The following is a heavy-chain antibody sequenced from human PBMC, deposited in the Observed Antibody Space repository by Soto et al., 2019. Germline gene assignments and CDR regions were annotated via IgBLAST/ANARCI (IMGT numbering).Heavy chain of an antibody. V-gene: IGHV3-21*01. CDR1: GFTFSAYT. J-gene: IGHJ4*02. CDR2: ISSGSSYI. Sequence: EVQLVGSGGDLVKPGGSLRLSCAVSGFTFSAYTMNWVRQAPGKGLEWVSSISSGSSYIYYADSVKGRFTISRNNAKKSLYLQMNSLRAEDTAVYYCARDSAAGHFDYWGQGILVTVSS. CDR3: ARDSAAGHFDY. D-gene: IGHD6-25*01.